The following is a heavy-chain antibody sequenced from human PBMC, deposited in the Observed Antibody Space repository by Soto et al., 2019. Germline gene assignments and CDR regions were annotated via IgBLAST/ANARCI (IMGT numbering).Heavy chain of an antibody. CDR1: GFTFLTYP. V-gene: IGHV3-30-3*01. Sequence: GGSLRLSCTASGFTFLTYPIHWVRQAPGKGLEWLAVISYDGGNKYYADSVRGRFTISRDNSNNTLYLQMNSLRPEDTAVYFCARDPVRYCSSSNCYRMADYWGQGTLVTVSS. D-gene: IGHD2-2*02. J-gene: IGHJ4*02. CDR3: ARDPVRYCSSSNCYRMADY. CDR2: ISYDGGNK.